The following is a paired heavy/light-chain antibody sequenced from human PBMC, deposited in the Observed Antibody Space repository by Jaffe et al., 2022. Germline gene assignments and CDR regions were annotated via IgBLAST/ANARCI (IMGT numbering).Heavy chain of an antibody. V-gene: IGHV3-23*01. CDR2: IRSSGDST. CDR1: GFTFSDFS. CDR3: VKGGYNRYFEY. D-gene: IGHD5-12*01. J-gene: IGHJ4*02. Sequence: EVQLLESGGGFVQPGGSLRLSCAASGFTFSDFSMTWVRQAAGKGLEWVSTIRSSGDSTYYTDSVKGRFTISRDNSKNTLYLQMNSLAAEDTALYYCVKGGYNRYFEYWGQGTLVTVSS.
Light chain of an antibody. J-gene: IGKJ1*01. CDR3: QQRSNWPRT. CDR1: QRVSSY. V-gene: IGKV3-11*01. CDR2: DAS. Sequence: EIVLTQSPATLSLSPGERATLSCRASQRVSSYFAWYQQKPGQAPRLLIYDASNRASGIPARFSGSGSGTDFTLTISSLEPEDFAVYYCQQRSNWPRTFGQGTKVELK.